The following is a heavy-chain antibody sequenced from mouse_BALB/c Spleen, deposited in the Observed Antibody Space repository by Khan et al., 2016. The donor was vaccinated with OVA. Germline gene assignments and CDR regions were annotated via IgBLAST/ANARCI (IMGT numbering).Heavy chain of an antibody. CDR2: IYPGSGSA. CDR1: GYTFTDYV. V-gene: IGHV1-77*01. D-gene: IGHD1-1*01. Sequence: QVQLKESGPELVKPGASVKMSCKASGYTFTDYVITWVKQRTGQGLEWIGEIYPGSGSAYYNEKFKDKATLTADKSSDTAYMQLSSLTSEDSAVYFCARSYDGAWFAYWRQGTLVTASA. CDR3: ARSYDGAWFAY. J-gene: IGHJ3*01.